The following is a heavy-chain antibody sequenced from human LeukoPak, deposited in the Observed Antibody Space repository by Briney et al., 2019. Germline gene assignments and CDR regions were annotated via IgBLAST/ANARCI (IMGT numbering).Heavy chain of an antibody. CDR1: GFTFDDYA. V-gene: IGHV3-9*01. J-gene: IGHJ2*01. Sequence: QSGRSLRLSCAASGFTFDDYAMHWVRQAPGKGLEWVSGISWNSGSIGYADSVKGRFTISRDNAKNSLYLQMNSLKAEDTALYYCAKEAILNWYFDFWGRGTLVTVSS. CDR3: AKEAILNWYFDF. CDR2: ISWNSGSI.